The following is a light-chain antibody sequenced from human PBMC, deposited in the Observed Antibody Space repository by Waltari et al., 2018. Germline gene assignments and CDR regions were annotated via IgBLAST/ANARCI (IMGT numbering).Light chain of an antibody. Sequence: QSALTQPASVSGSPAQSITLSCTGTSGDAGDYNHVSWYQQPPGKAPKLMIYGVNNRPSGISNRFSGSKSGNTASLTISGLQAEDEADYYCSSYTSSGTYVFGVGTKVTVL. CDR2: GVN. J-gene: IGLJ1*01. V-gene: IGLV2-14*01. CDR1: SGDAGDYNH. CDR3: SSYTSSGTYV.